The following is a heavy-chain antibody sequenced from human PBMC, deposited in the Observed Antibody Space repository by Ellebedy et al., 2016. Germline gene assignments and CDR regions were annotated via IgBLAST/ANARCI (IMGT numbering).Heavy chain of an antibody. CDR3: ARENYYDDTTLGAFDI. V-gene: IGHV3-30*04. D-gene: IGHD3-22*01. CDR2: IASDGITK. J-gene: IGHJ3*02. Sequence: GESLKISXAASGFTLSNYAMPWVRQAPGNGLEWLAVIASDGITKYYADSAKGRFTISRDNSKNTLYLQMNSLTADDTAVYYCARENYYDDTTLGAFDIWGQGTMVTVSS. CDR1: GFTLSNYA.